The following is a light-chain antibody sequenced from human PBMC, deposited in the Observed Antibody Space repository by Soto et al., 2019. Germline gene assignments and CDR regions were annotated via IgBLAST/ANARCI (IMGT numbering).Light chain of an antibody. J-gene: IGKJ1*01. CDR2: GAS. Sequence: VRTQTKSTLSVTPEERATLSCRASQSVSSNLAWYQQKPGQAPRLLIYGASTRATGIPARFSGSGSGTEFTLTISSLQPDDFAPYYCQQYNSYSRTFGQGTKVDVK. CDR1: QSVSSN. CDR3: QQYNSYSRT. V-gene: IGKV3-15*01.